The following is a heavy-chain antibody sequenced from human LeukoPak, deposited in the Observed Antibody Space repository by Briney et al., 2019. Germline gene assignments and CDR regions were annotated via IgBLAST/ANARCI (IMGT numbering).Heavy chain of an antibody. CDR1: GFIFDDYG. J-gene: IGHJ4*02. Sequence: PGGSLRLSCAASGFIFDDYGMTWVRQGPGKGLEWVSGINWDGYSTGYAGSVRGRFTISRDNAKSTLYLQMNSLRPEDTALYYCVRDLRTDYAFDSWGQGTLVTVSS. V-gene: IGHV3-20*04. CDR3: VRDLRTDYAFDS. D-gene: IGHD4/OR15-4a*01. CDR2: INWDGYST.